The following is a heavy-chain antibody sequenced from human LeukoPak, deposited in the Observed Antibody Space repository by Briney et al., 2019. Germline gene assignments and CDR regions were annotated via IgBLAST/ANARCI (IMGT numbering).Heavy chain of an antibody. CDR2: INTNTGNP. J-gene: IGHJ6*03. D-gene: IGHD6-13*01. V-gene: IGHV7-4-1*02. CDR1: GYTFTSYA. Sequence: ASVKVSCKASGYTFTSYAMNWVRQAPGQGLEWMGWINTNTGNPTYAQGFTGRFVFSLDTSVSTAYLQISSLKAEDTAVYYCARDQSSSWSYYYYMDVWGKGTTVTISS. CDR3: ARDQSSSWSYYYYMDV.